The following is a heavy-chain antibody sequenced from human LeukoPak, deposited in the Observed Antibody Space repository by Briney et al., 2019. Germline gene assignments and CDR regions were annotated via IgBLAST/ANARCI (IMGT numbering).Heavy chain of an antibody. CDR1: GFTFSTYW. V-gene: IGHV3-7*01. Sequence: GGSLRLSCAASGFTFSTYWMSWVRQAPGKGLEWVANIKQDGSEDYYVDSVKGRFILSRYNAKNVLFLQMNTWCDEDTAVYYCARLGDGYSSRWSNGGYFQHWGQGTLVTVSS. J-gene: IGHJ1*01. CDR3: ARLGDGYSSRWSNGGYFQH. D-gene: IGHD6-13*01. CDR2: IKQDGSED.